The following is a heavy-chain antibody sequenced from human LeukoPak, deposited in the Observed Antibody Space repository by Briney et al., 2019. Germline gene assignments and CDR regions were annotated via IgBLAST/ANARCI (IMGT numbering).Heavy chain of an antibody. D-gene: IGHD6-19*01. CDR2: IKQDGSEK. V-gene: IGHV3-7*01. CDR1: GFTFSSYW. J-gene: IGHJ3*02. CDR3: ARDRIRKQWLTHSDAFDI. Sequence: QPGRSLRLSCAASGFTFSSYWMSWVRQAPGKGLEWVANIKQDGSEKYYVDSVKGRFTISRDNAKNSLYLQMNSLRAEDTAVYYCARDRIRKQWLTHSDAFDIWGQGTMVTVSS.